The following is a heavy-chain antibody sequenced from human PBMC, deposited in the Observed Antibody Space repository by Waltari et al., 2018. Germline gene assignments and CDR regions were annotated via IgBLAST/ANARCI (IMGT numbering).Heavy chain of an antibody. D-gene: IGHD5-12*01. J-gene: IGHJ4*02. Sequence: EVQLVESGGGLIQPGGSLRLSCEASGFRVSYNYRGWVRQAPGKGLEWVSVIHAGGNTYYGDSVKGRFTISRDISKNTVYLQMNSLTVEDSAMYYCARAGLGSPSQWLQLFDSWGQGTLVTVSS. V-gene: IGHV3-53*01. CDR1: GFRVSYNY. CDR3: ARAGLGSPSQWLQLFDS. CDR2: IHAGGNT.